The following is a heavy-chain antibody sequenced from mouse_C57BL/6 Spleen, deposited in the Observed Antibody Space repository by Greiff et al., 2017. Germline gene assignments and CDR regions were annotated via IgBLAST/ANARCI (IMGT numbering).Heavy chain of an antibody. CDR3: ARFGGLRRYFDV. D-gene: IGHD2-4*01. Sequence: QVQLKESGAELVRPGTSVKVSCKASGYAFTNYLIEWVKQRPGQGLEWIGVLNPGSGGTNYNEKFKGKATLTADKSSSTAYMQLSSLTSEDSAVYFCARFGGLRRYFDVWGTGTTVTVSS. J-gene: IGHJ1*03. V-gene: IGHV1-54*01. CDR1: GYAFTNYL. CDR2: LNPGSGGT.